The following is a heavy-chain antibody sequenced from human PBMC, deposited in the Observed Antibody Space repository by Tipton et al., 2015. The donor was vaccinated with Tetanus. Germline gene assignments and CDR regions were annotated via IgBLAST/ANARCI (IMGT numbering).Heavy chain of an antibody. J-gene: IGHJ4*02. CDR1: EFSFSSYA. CDR2: IGGDGDGI. D-gene: IGHD1-26*01. V-gene: IGHV3-23*01. CDR3: ARARSGSYYLDY. Sequence: SLRLSCAASEFSFSSYAMTWVRQAPGKGLEWVSVIGGDGDGIQYADSVKGRFTISRDNSKNTLYLQMNSLRAEDTAVYYCARARSGSYYLDYWGQGTLVTVSS.